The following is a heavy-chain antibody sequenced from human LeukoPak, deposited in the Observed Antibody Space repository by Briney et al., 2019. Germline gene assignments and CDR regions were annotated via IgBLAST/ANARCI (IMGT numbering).Heavy chain of an antibody. Sequence: GGSLRLSCAASGFTFSSYGMHWVRQAPGKGLVGVSRINNDGRSTNYADSVKGRFTISRDNSENTLYLQMNSLRAEDTAVYYCAGDSSGYPADYWGQGTLVTVSS. CDR1: GFTFSSYG. CDR2: INNDGRST. D-gene: IGHD3-22*01. V-gene: IGHV3-74*01. CDR3: AGDSSGYPADY. J-gene: IGHJ4*02.